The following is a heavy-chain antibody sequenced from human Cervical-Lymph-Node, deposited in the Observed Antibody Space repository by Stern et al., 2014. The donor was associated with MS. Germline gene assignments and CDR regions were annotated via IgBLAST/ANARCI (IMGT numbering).Heavy chain of an antibody. CDR3: TRDRMRGMTPDAFDV. CDR1: GDSFNNYA. V-gene: IGHV1-69*06. D-gene: IGHD1-14*01. CDR2: TIPVYGRR. Sequence: QVQLVQSGAEVKKPGSSVKVSCKGSGDSFNNYAVNWVRHAPGQGLEWVGGTIPVYGRRNYARKFQGRVTITADTPTSTVYLEMSSLRAEDTAVYYCTRDRMRGMTPDAFDVWGQGTMVTVSS. J-gene: IGHJ3*01.